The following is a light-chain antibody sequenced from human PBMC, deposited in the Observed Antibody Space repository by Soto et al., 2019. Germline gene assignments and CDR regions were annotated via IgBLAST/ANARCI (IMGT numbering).Light chain of an antibody. CDR3: QQDNTYPRT. Sequence: DIQLTQSPAFLSASPGERVTITCRASQAVLNNLAWYQQKPGKPPTLLIYEESTWHSGVPSRFSGRKSGTHFTLTISSLQSEDFATYYCQQDNTYPRTFGGGTRVEIK. V-gene: IGKV1-9*01. CDR1: QAVLNN. CDR2: EES. J-gene: IGKJ4*01.